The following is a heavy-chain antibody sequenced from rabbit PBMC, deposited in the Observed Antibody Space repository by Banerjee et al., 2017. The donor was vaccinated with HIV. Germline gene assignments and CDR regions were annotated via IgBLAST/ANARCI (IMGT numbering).Heavy chain of an antibody. CDR1: GFDFSSDA. Sequence: QSLEESGGGLVQPEGSLTLTCKASGFDFSSDAMCWVRQAPGKGLEWIACINTSSGNTVYASWAKGRFTISKTSSTTVTVQMTSLTAADTATYFCARDDYGIMWLDLWGPGTLVTV. V-gene: IGHV1S40*01. CDR2: INTSSGNT. J-gene: IGHJ5*01. D-gene: IGHD2-1*01. CDR3: ARDDYGIMWLDL.